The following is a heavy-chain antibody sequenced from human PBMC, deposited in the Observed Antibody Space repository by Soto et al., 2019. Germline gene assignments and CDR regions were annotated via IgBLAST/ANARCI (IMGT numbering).Heavy chain of an antibody. V-gene: IGHV3-30-3*01. CDR2: ISYDGSNK. D-gene: IGHD6-19*01. CDR1: GFTFSSYA. Sequence: QVQLVESGGGVVQPGRSLRLSCAASGFTFSSYAMHWVRQAPGKGLEWVAVISYDGSNKYYADSVKGRFTISRDNSKNLLELQINSLGAEDTAVYYCARDRPIAVAGLGGYGGQGTLVTASS. J-gene: IGHJ4*02. CDR3: ARDRPIAVAGLGGY.